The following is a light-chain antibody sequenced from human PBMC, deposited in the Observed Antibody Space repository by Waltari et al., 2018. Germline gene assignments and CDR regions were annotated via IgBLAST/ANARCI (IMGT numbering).Light chain of an antibody. CDR1: QSVTNY. Sequence: DIVFTQSPAPLSFSPGERATLSRRASQSVTNYLAWYQLKPGQAPRLLIYDASNRATGIPARFSGSGSGTDFTLTISNLEPEDSAVYYCQQRSKWPLTFGGGTKVEIK. CDR2: DAS. J-gene: IGKJ4*01. V-gene: IGKV3-11*01. CDR3: QQRSKWPLT.